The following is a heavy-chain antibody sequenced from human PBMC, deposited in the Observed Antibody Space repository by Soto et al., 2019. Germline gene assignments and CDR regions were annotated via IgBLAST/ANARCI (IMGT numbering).Heavy chain of an antibody. Sequence: QVQLVQSGAEVKKPESSVKVSCKAPGGTFSTYAISWVRQAPGQGLEWMGGIIPMFGTANYAQRFQDRVTITADESTNTVDMELSSLRSEDKAVYFCASGIQLWLRRINNGYSGWGQGTLVTVSS. CDR1: GGTFSTYA. J-gene: IGHJ4*02. CDR3: ASGIQLWLRRINNGYSG. D-gene: IGHD5-18*01. CDR2: IIPMFGTA. V-gene: IGHV1-69*12.